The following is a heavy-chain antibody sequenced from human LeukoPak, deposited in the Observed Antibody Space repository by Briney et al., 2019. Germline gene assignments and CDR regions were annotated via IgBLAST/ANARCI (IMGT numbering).Heavy chain of an antibody. Sequence: SEALSLTCTVSGGSISSYYWSWIRQPPGKGLEWIGYIYYSGSTNYNPSLKSRVTISVDTSKNQFSLKLSSVTAADTAVYYCHSVADAFDIWGQGTMVTVSS. J-gene: IGHJ3*02. D-gene: IGHD4-23*01. CDR2: IYYSGST. V-gene: IGHV4-59*01. CDR3: HSVADAFDI. CDR1: GGSISSYY.